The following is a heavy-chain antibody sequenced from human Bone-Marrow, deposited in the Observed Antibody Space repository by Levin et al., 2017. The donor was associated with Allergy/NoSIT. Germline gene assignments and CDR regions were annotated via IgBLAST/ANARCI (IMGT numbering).Heavy chain of an antibody. D-gene: IGHD1-26*01. Sequence: SLKISCAASGFTFDDYAMHWVRQAPGKGLEWVSGISWNSGRIGYADSVKGRFTISRDNAKNSLYLQMNSLRAEDTALYYCAKDSSYSVEWAFDIWGQGTMVTVSS. CDR1: GFTFDDYA. V-gene: IGHV3-9*01. CDR2: ISWNSGRI. J-gene: IGHJ3*02. CDR3: AKDSSYSVEWAFDI.